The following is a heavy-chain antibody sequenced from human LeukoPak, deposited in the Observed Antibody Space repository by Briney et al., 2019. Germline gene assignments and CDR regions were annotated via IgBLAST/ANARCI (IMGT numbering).Heavy chain of an antibody. CDR2: ISNNGGYK. D-gene: IGHD5-12*01. J-gene: IGHJ4*02. V-gene: IGHV3-30*03. Sequence: PGRSLRLSCAASGFTFGSYGFHWVRQAPGKGLEWVAVISNNGGYKHYTDSVKGRFTISRDDSKSTVYLQMNSLKAEDTALYYCARDSTDIVATIGHYFDYWGQGTLVTVSS. CDR3: ARDSTDIVATIGHYFDY. CDR1: GFTFGSYG.